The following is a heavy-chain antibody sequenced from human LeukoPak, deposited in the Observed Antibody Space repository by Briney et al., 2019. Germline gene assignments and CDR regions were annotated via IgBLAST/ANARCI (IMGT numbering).Heavy chain of an antibody. CDR1: GYTFTGYY. Sequence: GASVKVSCKASGYTFTGYYMHWVRQAPGQGLEWMGWINPNSGGTNYAQKFQGRVTMTRDTSISTAYMELSRLRSDDTAVYYCARGQLTVTTVYFDYWGQGTLVTVSS. V-gene: IGHV1-2*02. D-gene: IGHD4-17*01. CDR3: ARGQLTVTTVYFDY. CDR2: INPNSGGT. J-gene: IGHJ4*02.